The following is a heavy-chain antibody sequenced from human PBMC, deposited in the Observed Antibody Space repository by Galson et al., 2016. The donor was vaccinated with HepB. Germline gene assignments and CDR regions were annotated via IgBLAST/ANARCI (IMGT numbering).Heavy chain of an antibody. CDR1: GFTVRSNY. D-gene: IGHD4-17*01. V-gene: IGHV3-53*01. J-gene: IGHJ6*03. Sequence: SLRLSCAASGFTVRSNYMTWVRQAPGQGLEWVSVIYSGGYTYYADSVKGSFTISRDDSTNTVYLQMNSLRAADTAVYYCDRGDDPDYGAYASAYYYTDDWGRGMTVTGSS. CDR3: DRGDDPDYGAYASAYYYTDD. CDR2: IYSGGYT.